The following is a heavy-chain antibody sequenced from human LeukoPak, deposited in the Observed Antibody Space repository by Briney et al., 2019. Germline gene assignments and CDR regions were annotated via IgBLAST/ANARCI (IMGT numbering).Heavy chain of an antibody. CDR2: IYTSGST. CDR1: GGSISSYY. J-gene: IGHJ3*02. D-gene: IGHD3-22*01. CDR3: ARDQTYYDSSGSTLYALDI. Sequence: SETLSLTCTVSGGSISSYYWSWIRQPAGKGLEWIGRIYTSGSTNYNPSLKSRVTMSVDTSKNQFSLKLSSVTAADTAVYYCARDQTYYDSSGSTLYALDIWGPGTMVTVSS. V-gene: IGHV4-4*07.